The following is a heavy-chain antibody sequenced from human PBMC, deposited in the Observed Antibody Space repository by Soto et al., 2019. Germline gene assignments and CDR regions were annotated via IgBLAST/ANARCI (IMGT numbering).Heavy chain of an antibody. CDR3: AKGLGSTGWFDP. V-gene: IGHV3-23*01. D-gene: IGHD3-10*01. Sequence: GGSLRLSCAASGFTFSSYAMSWVRQAPGKGLEWVSTVSASGGGTYFADSVRGRFTISRDNSKNTLYLQMNSLRAEDTAVYYCAKGLGSTGWFDPWGQGTLVTVSS. J-gene: IGHJ5*02. CDR1: GFTFSSYA. CDR2: VSASGGGT.